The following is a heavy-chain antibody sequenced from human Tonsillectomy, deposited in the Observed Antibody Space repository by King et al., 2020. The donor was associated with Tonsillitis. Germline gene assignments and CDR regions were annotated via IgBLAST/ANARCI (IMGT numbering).Heavy chain of an antibody. CDR3: ARGDYSHNSYFDY. Sequence: QVQLVESGGGVVQPGRSLRLSCAASGFTFSHYAIHWVRQAPGKGLEWVALISYDETNKNYADSVKGRFAISRDNSKNTLYLQIKSLRAEDAAVYYCARGDYSHNSYFDYWGQGTLVTVSS. CDR1: GFTFSHYA. V-gene: IGHV3-30*09. CDR2: ISYDETNK. D-gene: IGHD4-11*01. J-gene: IGHJ4*02.